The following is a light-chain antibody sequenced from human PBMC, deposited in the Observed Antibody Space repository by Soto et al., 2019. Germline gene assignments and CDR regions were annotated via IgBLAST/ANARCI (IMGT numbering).Light chain of an antibody. V-gene: IGKV3-11*01. CDR3: QQCVSWPQFT. Sequence: EIVLTQSPATLSLSPGERASLSCRVSQSVGSSLAWYQHKPGQAPRLLIYDVSNRATGIPARFSGSGSGTDFTLTISSLEPEDFAFYYCQQCVSWPQFTFGPGTRLDI. CDR2: DVS. CDR1: QSVGSS. J-gene: IGKJ3*01.